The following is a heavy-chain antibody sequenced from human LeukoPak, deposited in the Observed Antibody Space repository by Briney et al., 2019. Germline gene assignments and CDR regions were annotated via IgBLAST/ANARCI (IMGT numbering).Heavy chain of an antibody. D-gene: IGHD2-15*01. CDR3: AADIVVVVATPSGNVP. Sequence: GGSLRLSCAASGFTFSSYGMHWVRQAPGKGLEWVAFIRYDGSNKYYADSVKGRFTISRDNSKNTLCLQMNSLRAEDTAVYYCAADIVVVVATPSGNVPWGQGTLVTVSS. J-gene: IGHJ5*02. CDR1: GFTFSSYG. V-gene: IGHV3-30*02. CDR2: IRYDGSNK.